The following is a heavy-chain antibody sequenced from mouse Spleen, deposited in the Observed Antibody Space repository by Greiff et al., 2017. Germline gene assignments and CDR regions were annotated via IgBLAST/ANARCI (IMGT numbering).Heavy chain of an antibody. CDR2: FYPGSGSI. CDR3: ARHEDMAGAMDY. J-gene: IGHJ4*01. Sequence: VKLMESGAGLVKPGASVKLSCKASGYTFTEYIIHWVKQRSGQGLEWIGWFYPGSGSIKYNEKFKDKATLTADKSSSTVYMELSRLTSEDSAVYFCARHEDMAGAMDYWGQGTSVTVSS. V-gene: IGHV1-62-2*01. CDR1: GYTFTEYI. D-gene: IGHD1-1*02.